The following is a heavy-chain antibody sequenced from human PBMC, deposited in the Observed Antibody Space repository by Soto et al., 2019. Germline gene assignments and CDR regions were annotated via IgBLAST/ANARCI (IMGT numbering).Heavy chain of an antibody. CDR1: GGSFSGYF. V-gene: IGHV4-34*01. Sequence: SETLSLTXAVYGGSFSGYFWSWIRQPPGKGLEWIGEINHSGSTNYNPSLKGRVTISIDTSENQFSLKLTSVTAADTAVYYCARGEWLPRSDYWGQGTQVTVSS. D-gene: IGHD3-3*01. CDR3: ARGEWLPRSDY. J-gene: IGHJ4*02. CDR2: INHSGST.